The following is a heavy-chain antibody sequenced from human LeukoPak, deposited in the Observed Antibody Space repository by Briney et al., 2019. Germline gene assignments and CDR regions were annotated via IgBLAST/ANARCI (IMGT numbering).Heavy chain of an antibody. CDR3: AKVSGGWLSDFDY. CDR1: GFTFSSYW. CDR2: INTDGSST. D-gene: IGHD6-19*01. J-gene: IGHJ4*02. Sequence: GGSLRLSCAASGFTFSSYWMHWVRQAPGKGLVWVSRINTDGSSTSYADSVKGRFTISRDNSKNTLYLQMNSLRAEDTAVYYCAKVSGGWLSDFDYWGQGTLVTVSS. V-gene: IGHV3-74*01.